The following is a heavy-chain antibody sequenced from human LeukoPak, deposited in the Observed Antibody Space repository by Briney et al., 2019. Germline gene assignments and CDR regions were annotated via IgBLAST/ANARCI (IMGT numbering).Heavy chain of an antibody. D-gene: IGHD2-2*01. J-gene: IGHJ6*03. CDR2: INHSGST. CDR1: GGSFSGYY. CDR3: ASEAPIVVVPDALFYYYYYYMDV. V-gene: IGHV4-34*01. Sequence: SETLSLTCAVYGGSFSGYYWSWIRQPPGKGLEWIGEINHSGSTNYNPSLKSRVTISVDTSKNQFSLKLSSVTAADTAVYYCASEAPIVVVPDALFYYYYYYMDVWGKGTTVTVSS.